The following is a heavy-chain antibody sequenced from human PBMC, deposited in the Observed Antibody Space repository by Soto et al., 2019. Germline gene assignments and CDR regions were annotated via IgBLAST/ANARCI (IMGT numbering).Heavy chain of an antibody. J-gene: IGHJ5*02. D-gene: IGHD5-12*01. CDR1: GYTFTSCG. V-gene: IGHV1-18*01. CDR3: ARRVLPAAWTNWLDP. CDR2: ISAYNGNT. Sequence: ASVKVSCKASGYTFTSCGISWVRQATGQGLEWMGWISAYNGNTNYAQKLQGRVTMTTHTSTSTAYMELSRVRSDDTAVYYCARRVLPAAWTNWLDPWDQGTMVTFYS.